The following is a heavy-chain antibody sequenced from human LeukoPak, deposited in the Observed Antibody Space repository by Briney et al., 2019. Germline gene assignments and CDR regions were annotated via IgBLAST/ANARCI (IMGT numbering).Heavy chain of an antibody. J-gene: IGHJ6*02. Sequence: SETLSLTCTVSGDSFSTYYWSWIRQPPGKGLEWIGYIYYSGSTNYNPSLKSRVTISVDTSKNQFSLKLSSVTAADTAVYYCARAYYYGSGSYYDYYYYGMDVWGQGTTVTVSS. CDR1: GDSFSTYY. CDR3: ARAYYYGSGSYYDYYYYGMDV. V-gene: IGHV4-59*01. D-gene: IGHD3-10*01. CDR2: IYYSGST.